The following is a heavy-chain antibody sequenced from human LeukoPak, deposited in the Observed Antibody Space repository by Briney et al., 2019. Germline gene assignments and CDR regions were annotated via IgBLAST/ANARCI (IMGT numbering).Heavy chain of an antibody. CDR3: ARDPSNTSGWKTWFDP. CDR1: GYTFTSYG. D-gene: IGHD6-19*01. CDR2: ISAYNGNT. Sequence: ASVKVSCKASGYTFTSYGISWVRQAPGQGLEWMGWISAYNGNTNYAQKLQGRVTMTTDTSTSTAYMELRSLRSDDTAVYYCARDPSNTSGWKTWFDPWGQGTLVTVSS. V-gene: IGHV1-18*01. J-gene: IGHJ5*02.